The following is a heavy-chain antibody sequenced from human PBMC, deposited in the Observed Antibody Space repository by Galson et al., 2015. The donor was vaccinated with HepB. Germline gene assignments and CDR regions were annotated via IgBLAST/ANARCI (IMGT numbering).Heavy chain of an antibody. CDR1: GFRGGNSR. D-gene: IGHD1-26*01. CDR3: AKGGEWNLPSFDI. J-gene: IGHJ3*02. V-gene: IGHV3-30*18. CDR2: ILNTGNNK. Sequence: LLIAYEASGFRGGNSRRQGGRRAPGTGVVRTAVILNTGNNKFYASSVKGHITLSGDKSEHSLHLQMNSLRAEDTAVYCCAKGGEWNLPSFDIWGQGTMVTVSS.